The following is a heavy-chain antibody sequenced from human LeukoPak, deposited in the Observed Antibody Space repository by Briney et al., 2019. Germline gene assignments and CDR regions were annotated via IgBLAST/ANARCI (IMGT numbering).Heavy chain of an antibody. Sequence: PSETLSLTCTVSGGSISSGDYYWSWIRQPPGKGLEWIGYIYYSGSTYYNPSLKSRVTISVDRSKNQFSLKLSSVTAADTAVYYCARDVDSYSNYDLDYWGQGTLVTVSS. CDR1: GGSISSGDYY. CDR3: ARDVDSYSNYDLDY. V-gene: IGHV4-30-4*01. CDR2: IYYSGST. J-gene: IGHJ4*02. D-gene: IGHD4-11*01.